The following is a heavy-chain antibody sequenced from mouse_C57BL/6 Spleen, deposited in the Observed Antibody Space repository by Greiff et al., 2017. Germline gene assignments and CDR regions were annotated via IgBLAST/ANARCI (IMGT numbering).Heavy chain of an antibody. CDR1: GYTFTDYN. J-gene: IGHJ4*01. V-gene: IGHV1-18*01. CDR3: ARIGFSYAIDY. CDR2: INPNNGGT. D-gene: IGHD3-1*01. Sequence: VQLQQSGPELVKPGASVQLPCKASGYTFTDYNMDWVKQSHGKSLAWIGDINPNNGGTIYNQKFKGKATLTVDKSSSTAYMALRSLTSEGTAVSYCARIGFSYAIDYWGQGTSVTVSS.